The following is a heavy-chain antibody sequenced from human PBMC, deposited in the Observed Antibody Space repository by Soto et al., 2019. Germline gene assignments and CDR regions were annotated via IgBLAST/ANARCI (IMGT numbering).Heavy chain of an antibody. D-gene: IGHD6-25*01. CDR3: AGAPAGSDYFDY. V-gene: IGHV3-30-3*01. Sequence: QVQLVESGGGVVQPGRSLRLSCAASGFTFSSYAMHWVRQAPGKGLEWVAVISYDGSNKYYADSVKGRFTISRDNSKNTLYLQMNSLRAEDTAVYYCAGAPAGSDYFDYWGQGTLVTVSS. CDR1: GFTFSSYA. CDR2: ISYDGSNK. J-gene: IGHJ4*02.